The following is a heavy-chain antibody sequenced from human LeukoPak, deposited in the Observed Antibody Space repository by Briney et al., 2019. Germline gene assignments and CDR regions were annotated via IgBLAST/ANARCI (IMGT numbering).Heavy chain of an antibody. CDR2: ISYDGSNK. CDR3: ARAQYGGNSRAFDI. V-gene: IGHV3-30*03. Sequence: GGSLSLFCAPSGFPVSSNYMLCVRQAPGRGRVWVAVISYDGSNKYYADSVKSRFTISRDNSKNTLYLQMNSQRAEDTAVFYCARAQYGGNSRAFDIWVQGTNVTVRS. CDR1: GFPVSSNY. D-gene: IGHD4-23*01. J-gene: IGHJ3*02.